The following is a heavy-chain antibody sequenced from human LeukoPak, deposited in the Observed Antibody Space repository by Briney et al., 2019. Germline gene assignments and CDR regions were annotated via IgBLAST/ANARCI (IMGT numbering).Heavy chain of an antibody. J-gene: IGHJ5*02. Sequence: SETLSLTCAVYGGSFSGYYWSWIRQPPGKGLEWIGEINHSGSTNYNPSLKSRVTISVDKSKNQFSLKLSSVTAADTAVYYCARALVVAATPDWFDPWGQGTLVTVSS. CDR1: GGSFSGYY. CDR3: ARALVVAATPDWFDP. V-gene: IGHV4-34*01. CDR2: INHSGST. D-gene: IGHD2-15*01.